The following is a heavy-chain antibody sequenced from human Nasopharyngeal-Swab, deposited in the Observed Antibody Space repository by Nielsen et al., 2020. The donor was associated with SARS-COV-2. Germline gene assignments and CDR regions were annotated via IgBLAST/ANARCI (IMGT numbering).Heavy chain of an antibody. V-gene: IGHV3-23*01. D-gene: IGHD4-17*01. J-gene: IGHJ4*02. CDR1: GFTFSSYA. Sequence: GGSLRLSCAASGFTFSSYAMSWVRQAPGKGLEWVSAISGSGGSTYYADSVKGRFTISRDNTKNTLYLQMNSLRAEDTAVYYCAKLHHYYGESDYWGQGTLVTVSS. CDR2: ISGSGGST. CDR3: AKLHHYYGESDY.